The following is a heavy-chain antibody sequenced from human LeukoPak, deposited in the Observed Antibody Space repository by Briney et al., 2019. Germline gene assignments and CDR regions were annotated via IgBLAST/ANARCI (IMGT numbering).Heavy chain of an antibody. CDR3: ARHEYSSGWYYFDY. CDR2: IYYSGST. V-gene: IGHV4-39*01. CDR1: GGSISSSSYY. D-gene: IGHD6-19*01. J-gene: IGHJ4*02. Sequence: SETLSLTCTVSGGSISSSSYYWGWIRQPPGKGLEWIGSIYYSGSTYYNPSLKSRVTISVDTSKNQFSLKLSSVTAADTAVYYRARHEYSSGWYYFDYWGQGTLVTVSS.